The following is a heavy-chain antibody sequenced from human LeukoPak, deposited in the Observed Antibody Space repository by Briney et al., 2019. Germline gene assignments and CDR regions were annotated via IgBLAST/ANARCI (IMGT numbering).Heavy chain of an antibody. CDR3: ERDRAYSFDY. CDR2: ISSSSNII. J-gene: IGHJ4*02. V-gene: IGHV3-48*02. Sequence: GGSLRLSCAASGFTFSGYAMNWVRQAPGKGLEWVSHIYISSSSNIISYADSVKGRFTISRDNAQNSLYLQMNGLRDEDTAVYYCERDRAYSFDYWGQGILVTVSS. D-gene: IGHD2-21*01. CDR1: GFTFSGYA.